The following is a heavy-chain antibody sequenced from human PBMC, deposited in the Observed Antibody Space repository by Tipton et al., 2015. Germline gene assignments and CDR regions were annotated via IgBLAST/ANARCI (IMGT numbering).Heavy chain of an antibody. J-gene: IGHJ5*02. CDR3: ARANYYDSSGYHNWFDP. Sequence: TLSLTCTVSGGSISSSSYYWGWIRQPPGKGLEWIGSIYYSGSTYYNPSLKSRVTISVDTSKNQFSLKLNYVTAADTAVYYCARANYYDSSGYHNWFDPWGQGSLVTVSS. CDR1: GGSISSSSYY. CDR2: IYYSGST. D-gene: IGHD3-22*01. V-gene: IGHV4-39*07.